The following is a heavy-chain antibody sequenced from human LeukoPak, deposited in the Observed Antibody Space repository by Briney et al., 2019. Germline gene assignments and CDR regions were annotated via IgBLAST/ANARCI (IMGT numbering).Heavy chain of an antibody. J-gene: IGHJ3*02. CDR2: ITSSGTYT. CDR1: GFTFSNYN. V-gene: IGHV3-21*04. CDR3: AKDSEYSGSPRAFDI. Sequence: RAGGSLRLSCAVSGFTFSNYNMNWVRQAPGKAMEWVSSITSSGTYTFYADSVKGRFTISRDNAKNSLYLQMDSLGPEDTAVYYCAKDSEYSGSPRAFDIWGQGTMVTVSS. D-gene: IGHD1-26*01.